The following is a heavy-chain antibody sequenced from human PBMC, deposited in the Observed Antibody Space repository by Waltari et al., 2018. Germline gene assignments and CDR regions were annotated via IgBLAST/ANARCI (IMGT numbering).Heavy chain of an antibody. Sequence: EVQLVQSGAEVKKPGATVKISCKVSGYTFTDYYMHWVQQAPGKGLEWMGLVDPEDGETIYAEKFQGRVTITADTSTDTAYMELSSLRSEDTAVYYCATGLPALYWLAMNGANWFDPWGQGTLVTVSS. V-gene: IGHV1-69-2*01. CDR2: VDPEDGET. J-gene: IGHJ5*02. CDR1: GYTFTDYY. D-gene: IGHD2-8*02. CDR3: ATGLPALYWLAMNGANWFDP.